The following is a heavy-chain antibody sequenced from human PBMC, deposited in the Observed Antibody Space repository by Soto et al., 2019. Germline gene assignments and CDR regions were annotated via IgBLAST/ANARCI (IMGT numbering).Heavy chain of an antibody. CDR2: IYASGAT. CDR3: ARRLTEKVEADIKNWLDH. J-gene: IGHJ5*02. V-gene: IGHV4-4*07. D-gene: IGHD2-2*02. CDR1: GGSISIYS. Sequence: LSPTCTVPGGSISIYSCNVLRHPAGRGLEWIGRIYASGATNYNPSLRGRVTLSAETSTNQFSLKLSSVTAADTAVYYCARRLTEKVEADIKNWLDHWCKGTLVT.